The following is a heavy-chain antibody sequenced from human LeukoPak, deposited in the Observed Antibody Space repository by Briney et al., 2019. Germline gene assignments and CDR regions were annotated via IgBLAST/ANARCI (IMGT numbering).Heavy chain of an antibody. Sequence: PSETLSLTCTVSGGSISSYYWSWIRQPPGKGLEWIGYIYYSGSTNYNPSLKSRVTISVDTSKNQFSLKLSSVTAADTAVYYCARLFPVLYGPGIDYFDYWGQGTLVTVSS. V-gene: IGHV4-59*01. CDR2: IYYSGST. D-gene: IGHD2/OR15-2a*01. CDR3: ARLFPVLYGPGIDYFDY. J-gene: IGHJ4*02. CDR1: GGSISSYY.